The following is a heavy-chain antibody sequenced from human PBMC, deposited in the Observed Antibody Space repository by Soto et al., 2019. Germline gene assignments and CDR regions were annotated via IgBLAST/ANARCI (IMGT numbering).Heavy chain of an antibody. V-gene: IGHV3-30-3*01. D-gene: IGHD1-26*01. CDR3: ARGDREDIEEVVGVRPGEYSMDV. CDR2: ISYDGSRK. Sequence: QVHLVESGGGVVQPGSSLRLSCAASEFTFRIFAMHWLRQSPGKGLEWVAVISYDGSRKADSVTVPFTVSRDNSWNTMNLQMKSLRAEDTAIYYCARGDREDIEEVVGVRPGEYSMDVWGQGTTVTVSS. CDR1: EFTFRIFA. J-gene: IGHJ6*02.